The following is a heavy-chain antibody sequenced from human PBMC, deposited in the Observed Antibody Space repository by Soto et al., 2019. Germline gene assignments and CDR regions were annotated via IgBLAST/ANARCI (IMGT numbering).Heavy chain of an antibody. CDR1: GFTFRDYA. CDR2: ISGSGVFA. V-gene: IGHV3-23*01. CDR3: AKDEGRPSKIFDF. Sequence: PGGSLRLSCAASGFTFRDYAMSWVRQAPGKGLEWVSVISGSGVFAYYAGSVKGRFTNSRDTSKNTLYLQMNSLRAEDTAVYYCAKDEGRPSKIFDFWGQGTLVTVSS. D-gene: IGHD6-6*01. J-gene: IGHJ4*02.